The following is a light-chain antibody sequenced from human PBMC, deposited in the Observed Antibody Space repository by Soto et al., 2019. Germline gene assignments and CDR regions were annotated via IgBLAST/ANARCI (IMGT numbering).Light chain of an antibody. V-gene: IGKV3-15*01. CDR3: QQYNNWPPWT. CDR2: DAS. Sequence: ILMTQSPATLSVSPGERATLSCRASQSVRNNLAWYQQKPGQAPRLLIYDASTSATGIPASFSGSGSGTEFTLNISGLQSEDFAVYYCQQYNNWPPWTFGQGTKVEIK. CDR1: QSVRNN. J-gene: IGKJ1*01.